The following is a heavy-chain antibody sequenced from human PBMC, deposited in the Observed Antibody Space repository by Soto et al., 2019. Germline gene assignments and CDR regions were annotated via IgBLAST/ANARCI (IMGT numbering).Heavy chain of an antibody. CDR1: GGSITSGTYY. V-gene: IGHV4-39*01. D-gene: IGHD6-19*01. J-gene: IGHJ4*02. CDR2: IYYSGST. CDR3: ASYNMVAVAIDY. Sequence: SETLSLTCAVSGGSITSGTYYWIWIRQPPGKGLEWIGSIYYSGSTYYNPSLKSRVSISVDTSKNQFSLKLSSVTAADTAVYFWASYNMVAVAIDYWGQGTLVTVSS.